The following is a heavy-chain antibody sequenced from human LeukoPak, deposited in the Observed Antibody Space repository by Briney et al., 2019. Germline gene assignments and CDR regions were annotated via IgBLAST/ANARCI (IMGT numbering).Heavy chain of an antibody. CDR2: ISSSSSYI. CDR1: GFTFSSYS. J-gene: IGHJ3*02. Sequence: PGGSLRLSCTASGFTFSSYSMNWVRHAPGKGLEWVSSISSSSSYIYYADSVKGRFTISRDNAKNSLYLQMNSLRAEDTAVYYCARARGVYGSGPTVGFDAFDIWGQGTMVTVSS. V-gene: IGHV3-21*01. CDR3: ARARGVYGSGPTVGFDAFDI. D-gene: IGHD3-10*01.